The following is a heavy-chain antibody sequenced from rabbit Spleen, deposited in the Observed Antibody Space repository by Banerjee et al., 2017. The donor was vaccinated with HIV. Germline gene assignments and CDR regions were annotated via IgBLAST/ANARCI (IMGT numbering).Heavy chain of an antibody. Sequence: QSLEESGGDLVKPGASLTLTCTASGFSFSSSDYMCWVRQAPGKGLEWIACINAATGRPVYATWAKGRFTISRTSSTTVTLQMTSLTAADRAAYFCARDLVGVIGWNFYLWGPGTLVTVS. CDR2: INAATGRP. J-gene: IGHJ6*01. CDR3: ARDLVGVIGWNFYL. CDR1: GFSFSSSDY. V-gene: IGHV1S40*01. D-gene: IGHD1-1*01.